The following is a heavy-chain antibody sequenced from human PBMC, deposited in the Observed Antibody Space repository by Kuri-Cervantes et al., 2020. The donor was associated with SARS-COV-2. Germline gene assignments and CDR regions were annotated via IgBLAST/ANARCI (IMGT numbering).Heavy chain of an antibody. V-gene: IGHV4-59*01. CDR1: GSSISSYY. J-gene: IGHJ6*02. Sequence: ESLKISCTVSGSSISSYYWSWIRQPPGKGLEWIGYIYYSGSTNYNPSLKSRVTISVDTSKNQFSLKLSSVTAADTAVYYCARGAFGYYGMDVWGQGTTVTVSS. CDR2: IYYSGST. CDR3: ARGAFGYYGMDV. D-gene: IGHD3-10*01.